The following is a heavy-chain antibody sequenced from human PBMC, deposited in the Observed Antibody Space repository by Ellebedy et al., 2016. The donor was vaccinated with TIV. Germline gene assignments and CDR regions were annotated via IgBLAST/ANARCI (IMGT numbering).Heavy chain of an antibody. D-gene: IGHD1-26*01. V-gene: IGHV3-30-3*01. CDR2: ISYDGTNK. CDR1: GFSFSNYA. Sequence: GGSLRLXXAAYGFSFSNYAMHWVRQAPAKGLEWVAVISYDGTNKYYADSVQGRFTISRDNSKNTLYLQMNSLRAEDTAVYYCAKDPRSYATLFDYWGQGTLVTVSS. CDR3: AKDPRSYATLFDY. J-gene: IGHJ4*02.